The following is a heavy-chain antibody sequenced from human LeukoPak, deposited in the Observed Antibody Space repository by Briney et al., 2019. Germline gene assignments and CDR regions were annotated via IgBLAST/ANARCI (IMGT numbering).Heavy chain of an antibody. D-gene: IGHD2-2*01. CDR1: GYTFTGYY. Sequence: ASVKVSCKASGYTFTGYYMHWVRQAPGQGLEWMGWINPNSGGTNYAQKFQGRVTMTRDTSISTAYMELSRLRSDDTAVYYCARGPPCSSTSCFNYYYYMDVWGKGTTVTVSS. J-gene: IGHJ6*03. CDR3: ARGPPCSSTSCFNYYYYMDV. V-gene: IGHV1-2*02. CDR2: INPNSGGT.